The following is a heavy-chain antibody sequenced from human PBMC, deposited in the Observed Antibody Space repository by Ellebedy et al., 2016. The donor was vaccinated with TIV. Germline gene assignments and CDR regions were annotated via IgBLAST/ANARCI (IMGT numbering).Heavy chain of an antibody. Sequence: GESLKISXKGSGYKVPNYWIGWVRQMPGKGLEWMGIIFPADAETTYSPSFEGRVTISADKSIDAAYLQWSSLKASDTAMYYRASLPYGSGRYGAFEIWGQGTMVTVSS. CDR1: GYKVPNYW. CDR3: ASLPYGSGRYGAFEI. J-gene: IGHJ3*02. CDR2: IFPADAET. D-gene: IGHD3-10*01. V-gene: IGHV5-51*01.